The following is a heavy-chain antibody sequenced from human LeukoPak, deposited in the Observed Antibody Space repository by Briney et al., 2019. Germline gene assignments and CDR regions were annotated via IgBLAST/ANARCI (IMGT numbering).Heavy chain of an antibody. V-gene: IGHV2-5*01. Sequence: SGPTLVKPTQTLTLTCTFSGFSLSTRGVGVGWIRQPPGKALEWLSLIYWNNDNRYSPSLKSRLTITKDTSKNQVVLTMTNMDPVDTATYYCAHLDYYDSSGYYSNLHNWFDPWGQGTLVTVSS. CDR1: GFSLSTRGVG. D-gene: IGHD3-22*01. CDR3: AHLDYYDSSGYYSNLHNWFDP. J-gene: IGHJ5*02. CDR2: IYWNNDN.